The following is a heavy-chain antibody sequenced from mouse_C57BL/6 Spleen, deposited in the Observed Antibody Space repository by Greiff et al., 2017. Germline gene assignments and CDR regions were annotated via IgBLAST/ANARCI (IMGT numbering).Heavy chain of an antibody. J-gene: IGHJ4*01. V-gene: IGHV1-80*01. CDR2: IYPGYGDT. Sequence: QVQLKQSGAELVKPGASVKISCKASGYAFSSYWMNWVKQRPGKGHEWIGQIYPGYGDTNYNGKFKGKATLTADKSSSTAYMQLSSLTSEDSAVYFCARGYAMDYWGQGTSVTVSS. CDR1: GYAFSSYW. CDR3: ARGYAMDY.